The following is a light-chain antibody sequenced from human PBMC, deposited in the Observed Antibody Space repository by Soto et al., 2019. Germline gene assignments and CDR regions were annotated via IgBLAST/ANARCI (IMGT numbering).Light chain of an antibody. CDR2: GAS. CDR1: QSVSSSY. Sequence: EIVLTQSPGTLSLSPGERATLPCRASQSVSSSYLAGYQQKPGQAPRLLIYGASSRATGIPDRFSGSGSGTDFTLTISRLEPEDFAVYYCQQYGSSPRYTFGQGTKLEIK. CDR3: QQYGSSPRYT. J-gene: IGKJ2*01. V-gene: IGKV3-20*01.